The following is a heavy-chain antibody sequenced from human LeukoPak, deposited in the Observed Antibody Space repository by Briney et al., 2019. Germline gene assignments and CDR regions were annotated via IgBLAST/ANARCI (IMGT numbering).Heavy chain of an antibody. V-gene: IGHV3-48*01. Sequence: GGSLRLSCAASGFTFSSYSMNWVRQAPGKGLEWVSYISSSSSTIYYADSVKGRFTISRDNAKNSLYLQMNSLRAEDTAVYYCARTYYFDSSGYHSEGNYYYYYMDVWGKGTTVTVSS. CDR3: ARTYYFDSSGYHSEGNYYYYYMDV. D-gene: IGHD3-22*01. J-gene: IGHJ6*03. CDR1: GFTFSSYS. CDR2: ISSSSSTI.